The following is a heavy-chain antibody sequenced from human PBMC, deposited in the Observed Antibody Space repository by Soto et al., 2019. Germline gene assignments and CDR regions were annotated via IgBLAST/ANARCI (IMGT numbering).Heavy chain of an antibody. CDR3: AKPKGSGYDETSEPNPGYFDY. CDR2: ISYDGSNK. J-gene: IGHJ4*02. V-gene: IGHV3-30*18. D-gene: IGHD5-12*01. CDR1: GFTFSSYG. Sequence: GGSLRLSCAASGFTFSSYGMHWVRQAPGKGLEWVAVISYDGSNKYYADSVKGRFTISRDNSKNTLYLQMNSLRAEDTAVYYCAKPKGSGYDETSEPNPGYFDYWGQGTLVTVSS.